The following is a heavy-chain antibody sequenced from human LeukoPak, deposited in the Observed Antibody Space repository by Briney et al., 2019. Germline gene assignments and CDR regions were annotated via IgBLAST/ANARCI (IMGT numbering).Heavy chain of an antibody. D-gene: IGHD4-11*01. V-gene: IGHV3-66*01. J-gene: IGHJ4*02. CDR2: IYSGGST. CDR1: GFAVSSNY. Sequence: GGSLRLSCAASGFAVSSNYMSWVRQAPGKGLEWVSIIYSGGSTYYADSVKGRFSISRDNSKNTLYLQMNSLRAEDTAVYYCARERWDYSIDYWGQGTLVTVSS. CDR3: ARERWDYSIDY.